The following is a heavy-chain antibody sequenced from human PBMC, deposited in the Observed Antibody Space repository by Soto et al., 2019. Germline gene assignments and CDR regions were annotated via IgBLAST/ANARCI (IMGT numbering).Heavy chain of an antibody. CDR2: IIPIFGTA. J-gene: IGHJ4*02. CDR1: GGTFSSYA. V-gene: IGHV1-69*06. Sequence: SVKVSCKASGGTFSSYAVSWVRQAPGQGLEWMGGIIPIFGTANYAQKFQGRVTITADKSTSTAYMELSSLRSEDTAVYYCAAWGSGSYFDYWGQGTLVTVSS. D-gene: IGHD3-10*01. CDR3: AAWGSGSYFDY.